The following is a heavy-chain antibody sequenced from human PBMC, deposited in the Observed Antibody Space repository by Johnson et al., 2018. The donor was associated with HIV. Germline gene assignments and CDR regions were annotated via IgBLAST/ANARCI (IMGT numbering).Heavy chain of an antibody. J-gene: IGHJ3*01. CDR2: IGTAGDT. Sequence: VQLVESGGGVVQPGRSLRLSCAASGFTFSSYDMHWVRQATGKGLEWVSAIGTAGDTYYPGSVKGRFTISRENAKNSLYLQMNSLRAGDTAVYYCARGGLIAAAAIDDAFDVWGQGTMVTVSS. CDR3: ARGGLIAAAAIDDAFDV. D-gene: IGHD6-13*01. V-gene: IGHV3-13*01. CDR1: GFTFSSYD.